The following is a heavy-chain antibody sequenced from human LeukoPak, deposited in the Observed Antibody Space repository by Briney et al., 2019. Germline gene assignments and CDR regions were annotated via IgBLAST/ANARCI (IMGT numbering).Heavy chain of an antibody. CDR1: GGSFSGYY. D-gene: IGHD3-22*01. V-gene: IGHV4-34*01. J-gene: IGHJ4*02. Sequence: PSETLSLTCAVYGGSFSGYYWSWIRQPPGKGLEWIGEINHSGSTNYNPSLKSRVTISVDTSKNQFSLKLSSVTAADTAEYYCARGTGYYDSSGYPRLPPDYWGQGTLVTVSS. CDR2: INHSGST. CDR3: ARGTGYYDSSGYPRLPPDY.